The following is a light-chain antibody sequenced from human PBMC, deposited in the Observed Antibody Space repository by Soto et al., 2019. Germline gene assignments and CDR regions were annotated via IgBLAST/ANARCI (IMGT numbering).Light chain of an antibody. J-gene: IGLJ1*01. CDR3: QSYDSSLSDYV. CDR2: NNN. CDR1: SSNIGAGFN. V-gene: IGLV1-40*01. Sequence: QSVLTQPPSVSGAPGQRVTISCTGSSSNIGAGFNVHWYQQLPETAPKLLIFNNNNRPSGVPDRFSGSNSGTSASLAITGLQAGDEADYYGQSYDSSLSDYVFGNGTKVTVL.